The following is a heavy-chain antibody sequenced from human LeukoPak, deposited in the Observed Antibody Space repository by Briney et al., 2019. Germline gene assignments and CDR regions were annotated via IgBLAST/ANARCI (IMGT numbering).Heavy chain of an antibody. J-gene: IGHJ3*01. Sequence: GGSLRLSCAASGFTFSSYGMHWVRQAPGKGLVWVSRINSDGTNTDYADSVKGRFTISRDNAKNTLYMQMNSLRVDDTAVYYCVREASGVSSSAFDVWGQGTMVTVSS. D-gene: IGHD1-26*01. CDR1: GFTFSSYG. CDR2: INSDGTNT. CDR3: VREASGVSSSAFDV. V-gene: IGHV3-74*01.